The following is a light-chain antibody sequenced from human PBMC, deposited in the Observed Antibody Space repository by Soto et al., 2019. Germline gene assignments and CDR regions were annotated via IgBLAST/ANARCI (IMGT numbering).Light chain of an antibody. CDR1: SSDVGRYNY. Sequence: QSALAQPASLSGSPGQSITISCTGTSSDVGRYNYVSWYQQHPGKAPKLMLHEVSYRPSGVSSRFSGSKSGNTASLTISALRAVDEAEYLCCSYRNGATCVFATGTKVTVL. V-gene: IGLV2-14*01. CDR2: EVS. CDR3: CSYRNGATCV. J-gene: IGLJ1*01.